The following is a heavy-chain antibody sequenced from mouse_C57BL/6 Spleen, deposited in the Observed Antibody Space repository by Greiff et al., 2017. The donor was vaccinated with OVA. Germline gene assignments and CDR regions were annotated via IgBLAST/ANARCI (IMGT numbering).Heavy chain of an antibody. D-gene: IGHD1-1*01. CDR2: IDPEDGET. CDR1: GFNIKDYY. V-gene: IGHV14-2*01. CDR3: ARVEATEYYAMDY. J-gene: IGHJ4*01. Sequence: EVQLQQSGAELVKPGASVKLSCTASGFNIKDYYMHWVKQRTEQGLEWIGRIDPEDGETKYAPKFPGKAPITADTSSNTAYLQLSSLTSEDTAVYYCARVEATEYYAMDYWGQGTSVTVSS.